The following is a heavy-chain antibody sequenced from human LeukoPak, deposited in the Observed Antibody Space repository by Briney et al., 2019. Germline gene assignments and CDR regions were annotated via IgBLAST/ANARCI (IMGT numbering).Heavy chain of an antibody. CDR3: ARHTGYNQIEPFDY. D-gene: IGHD5-24*01. CDR1: GYTFTDYD. CDR2: MDPNRGNT. V-gene: IGHV1-8*03. Sequence: GASVKVSCKASGYTFTDYDINWVRHATGQGLEWMGWMDPNRGNTGYAQKFQGRVTITTDESTSTAYMELSSLRSEDTAVYYCARHTGYNQIEPFDYWGQGTLVTVSS. J-gene: IGHJ4*02.